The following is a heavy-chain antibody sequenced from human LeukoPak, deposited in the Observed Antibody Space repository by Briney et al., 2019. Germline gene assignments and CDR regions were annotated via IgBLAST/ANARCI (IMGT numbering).Heavy chain of an antibody. V-gene: IGHV4-34*01. D-gene: IGHD3-10*01. CDR1: GGSFSGYY. CDR2: INHSGST. J-gene: IGHJ4*02. Sequence: SETLSLTCAAYGGSFSGYYWSWIRQPPGKGLEWIGEINHSGSTNYNPSLKSRVTISVDTSKNQFSLKLSSVTAADTAVYYCARGRTMVRGVHDYWGQGTLVTVSS. CDR3: ARGRTMVRGVHDY.